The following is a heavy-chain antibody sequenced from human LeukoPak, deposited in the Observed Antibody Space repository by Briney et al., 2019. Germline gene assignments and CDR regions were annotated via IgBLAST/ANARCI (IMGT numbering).Heavy chain of an antibody. D-gene: IGHD6-13*01. CDR2: IGSDGSST. J-gene: IGHJ4*02. Sequence: GGSLRLSCAASGFTFSSYWMHWVRQAPGKGLVWVSRIGSDGSSTTYADSVKGRFTISRDNAKNTLYLQMNSLRAEDTAVYYCGRGGKVEQLVLARWGQGSLVTVSS. CDR1: GFTFSSYW. CDR3: GRGGKVEQLVLAR. V-gene: IGHV3-74*01.